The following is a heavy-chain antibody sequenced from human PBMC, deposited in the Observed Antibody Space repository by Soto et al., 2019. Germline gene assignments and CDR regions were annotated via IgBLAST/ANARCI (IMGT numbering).Heavy chain of an antibody. Sequence: ASVKVSCKASGYTFTSYGISWVRQAPGQGLEWMGWISAYNGNTNYAQKLQGRVTMTTDTSTSTAYMELRRLRSDDTAVYYCARAATYYYDSSGNWFDPWGQGTLVTVSS. CDR2: ISAYNGNT. CDR1: GYTFTSYG. V-gene: IGHV1-18*01. CDR3: ARAATYYYDSSGNWFDP. D-gene: IGHD3-22*01. J-gene: IGHJ5*02.